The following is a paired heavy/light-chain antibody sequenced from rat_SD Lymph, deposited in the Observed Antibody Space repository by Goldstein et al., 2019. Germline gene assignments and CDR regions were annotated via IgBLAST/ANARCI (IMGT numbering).Light chain of an antibody. CDR2: GAT. Sequence: DIQMTQSPSSLPASLGDRVTITCRASQDIGNYLRWFQQKPGKSPRLMIYGATNLAAGVPSRFSGSRSGSDYSLTINSLESEDMAIYYCLQHNEYPLTFGSGTKLEIK. CDR3: LQHNEYPLT. V-gene: IGKV14S18*01. J-gene: IGKJ5*01. CDR1: QDIGNY.
Heavy chain of an antibody. CDR3: ARGGSYYY. Sequence: EVQLVESGGGLVQPGRSLKLSCLASGFTFSNYGMNWIRQAPGKGLEWVASISSSSSYIYYADTVKGRFTISRDNAKNTLYLQMTSLRSEDTALYYCARGGSYYYWGQGTLVTVSS. J-gene: IGHJ3*01. CDR1: GFTFSNYG. CDR2: ISSSSSYI. V-gene: IGHV5-34*01. D-gene: IGHD1-12*02.